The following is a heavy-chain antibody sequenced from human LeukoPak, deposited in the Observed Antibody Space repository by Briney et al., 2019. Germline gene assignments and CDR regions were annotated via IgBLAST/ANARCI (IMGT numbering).Heavy chain of an antibody. CDR2: IIPIFGTA. Sequence: ASVKVSCKASGGTFSSYAISWVRQAPGQGLEWMGGIIPIFGTANYAQKFQGRVTITADESTSTAYMELSSLRSEDTAVYYCATKHPSSIAARPDKLFDYWGQGTLVTVSS. CDR3: ATKHPSSIAARPDKLFDY. D-gene: IGHD6-6*01. CDR1: GGTFSSYA. V-gene: IGHV1-69*13. J-gene: IGHJ4*02.